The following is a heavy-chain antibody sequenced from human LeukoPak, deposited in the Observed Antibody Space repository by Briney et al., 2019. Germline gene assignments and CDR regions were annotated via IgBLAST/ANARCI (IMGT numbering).Heavy chain of an antibody. V-gene: IGHV3-30*04. J-gene: IGHJ4*02. Sequence: GGSLRLSCAASGFTITTYAMTWVRQAPGKGLESVAVISHDGTYKNYADSVKGRFTISRDTSKNTVYLQMNSLRSEDTAVYYCASVADYWGQGALVTISS. CDR2: ISHDGTYK. CDR1: GFTITTYA. CDR3: ASVADY.